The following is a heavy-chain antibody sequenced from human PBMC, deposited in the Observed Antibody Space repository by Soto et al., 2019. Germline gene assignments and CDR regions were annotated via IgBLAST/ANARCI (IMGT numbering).Heavy chain of an antibody. CDR2: INDDGIST. V-gene: IGHV3-74*01. CDR1: GVTFSMYW. CDR3: TRGPRSTSTGTGAF. Sequence: WGSLRLSCAASGVTFSMYWIRCSRQLPFKWPEWVSRINDDGISTNYADSVKGRFTISRDNAKNTLYLQMNALRVEDTAVYYCTRGPRSTSTGTGAFWGQGTLVTVSS. J-gene: IGHJ4*02. D-gene: IGHD1-1*01.